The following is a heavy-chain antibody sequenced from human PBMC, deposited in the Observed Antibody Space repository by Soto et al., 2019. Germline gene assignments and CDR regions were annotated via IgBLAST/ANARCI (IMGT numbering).Heavy chain of an antibody. CDR2: IKSKTDGGTT. J-gene: IGHJ6*02. D-gene: IGHD2-8*01. Sequence: PGGSLRLSCAAAGLSFSKAWMNWVRQAPGKGLEWVGRIKSKTDGGTTDYAAPVKGRFTISRDDSKNTLYLQMNSLKTEDTAVYYCTTVGTYRSNANGVCYYHYHAMDVWGQGTTVTVSS. V-gene: IGHV3-15*01. CDR1: GLSFSKAW. CDR3: TTVGTYRSNANGVCYYHYHAMDV.